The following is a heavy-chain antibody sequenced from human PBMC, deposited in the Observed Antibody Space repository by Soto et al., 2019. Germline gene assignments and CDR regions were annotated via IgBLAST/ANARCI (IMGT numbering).Heavy chain of an antibody. Sequence: GGSLRLSCAASGFTFSSYWMNWVRQAPGKGLEWVASINQDGREKIYVDSVKGRFTISRDNSKNSLYLQMNSLRAEDTAVYYCAIPRDFWGQGTLVTVSS. V-gene: IGHV3-7*01. CDR3: AIPRDF. CDR1: GFTFSSYW. J-gene: IGHJ4*02. CDR2: INQDGREK.